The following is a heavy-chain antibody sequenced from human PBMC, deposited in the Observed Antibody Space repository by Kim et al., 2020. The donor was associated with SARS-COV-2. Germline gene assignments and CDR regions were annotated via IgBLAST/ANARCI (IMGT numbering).Heavy chain of an antibody. CDR3: SGGRDYYGSGTFALLAFDI. D-gene: IGHD3-10*01. CDR2: IYYSGST. J-gene: IGHJ3*02. CDR1: GGSISSHY. V-gene: IGHV4-59*11. Sequence: SETLSLTCNVSGGSISSHYWSWIRQPPGKGLEWIGYIYYSGSTNSNPSLKSRVTTSVDTSKNQFSLKLRSVTAADTAVYYCSGGRDYYGSGTFALLAFDIWGQGTMVTVSS.